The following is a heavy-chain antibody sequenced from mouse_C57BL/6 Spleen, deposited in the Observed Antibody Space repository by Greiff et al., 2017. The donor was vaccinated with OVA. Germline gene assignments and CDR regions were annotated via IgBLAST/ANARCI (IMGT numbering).Heavy chain of an antibody. V-gene: IGHV1-64*01. CDR3: ARNDGYYGKFAY. CDR2: IHPNSGST. Sequence: VQLQQSGAELVKPGASVKLSCKASGYTFTSYWMHWVKQRPGQGLEWIGMIHPNSGSTNYNEKFKSKATLTVDKSSSTAYMQLSSLTSEDSAVYYCARNDGYYGKFAYWGQGTLVTVSA. CDR1: GYTFTSYW. D-gene: IGHD2-3*01. J-gene: IGHJ3*01.